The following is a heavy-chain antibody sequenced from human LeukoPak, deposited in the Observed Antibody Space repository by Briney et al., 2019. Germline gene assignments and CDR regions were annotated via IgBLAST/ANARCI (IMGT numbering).Heavy chain of an antibody. V-gene: IGHV1-69*04. Sequence: ASVKVSCKASGGTFSSYAISWVRQAPGQGLEWMGRIIPILGIANYAQKFQGRVTITADKSTSTAYMELSSLRSEDTAVYYCAREGNSGLWEPAVGDAFDIWGQGTMVTVSS. J-gene: IGHJ3*02. D-gene: IGHD3-22*01. CDR3: AREGNSGLWEPAVGDAFDI. CDR2: IIPILGIA. CDR1: GGTFSSYA.